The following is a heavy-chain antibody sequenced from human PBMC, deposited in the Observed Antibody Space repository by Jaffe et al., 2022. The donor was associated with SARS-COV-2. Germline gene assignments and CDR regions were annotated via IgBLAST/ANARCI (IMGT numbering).Heavy chain of an antibody. CDR1: GFTFSSYW. V-gene: IGHV3-7*03. CDR3: ARYSGDDCFHY. CDR2: IKQDGSEK. D-gene: IGHD5-12*01. Sequence: EVQLVESGGGLVQPGGSLRLSCAASGFTFSSYWMSWVRQAPGKGLEWVANIKQDGSEKHYVDSVKGRFTVSRDNAKNSLYLQMNSLRAEDTGVYYCARYSGDDCFHYWGQGTLVTVSS. J-gene: IGHJ4*02.